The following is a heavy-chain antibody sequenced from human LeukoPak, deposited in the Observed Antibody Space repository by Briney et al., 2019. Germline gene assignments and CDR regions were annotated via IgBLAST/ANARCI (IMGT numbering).Heavy chain of an antibody. D-gene: IGHD3-10*01. V-gene: IGHV4-30-2*01. CDR1: GGFISSGGYS. J-gene: IGHJ5*01. CDR2: IYHTGTT. Sequence: KPSETLSLTCTVSGGFISSGGYSWNWIRQPPGTGLEWIGYIYHTGTTYYNSSLKSRVTISVDTSKNQFSLELKSVTAVDTAVYYCARVRPGGPLDSWGQGTLVTVSS. CDR3: ARVRPGGPLDS.